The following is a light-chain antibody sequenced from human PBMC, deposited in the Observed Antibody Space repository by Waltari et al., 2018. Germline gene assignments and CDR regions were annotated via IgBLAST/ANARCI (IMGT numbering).Light chain of an antibody. Sequence: NFMLTQPHSVSGSPGKTVTLSCPRSRCTIASNNVQWCQQRPGTPPTPLIYENNQRPSGVPDRFSGSIDSSSNSASLTISQLKTEDEADYYCQSSDSSTWVFGGGTKLTVL. CDR1: RCTIASNN. J-gene: IGLJ3*02. CDR2: ENN. V-gene: IGLV6-57*01. CDR3: QSSDSSTWV.